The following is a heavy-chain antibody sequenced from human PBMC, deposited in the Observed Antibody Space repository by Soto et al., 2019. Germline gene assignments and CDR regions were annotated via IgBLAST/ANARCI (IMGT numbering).Heavy chain of an antibody. CDR1: GGSISRGGYS. CDR3: ARHEDTAMEVFDY. Sequence: PSETLSLTCAVSGGSISRGGYSWSWIRQPPGKGLKWIGSIYYTGSTFYNPSLQSRVTISVDTSKKQFSLNLRSVTAVDTAIYYCARHEDTAMEVFDYWGQGTLVTVSS. J-gene: IGHJ4*02. V-gene: IGHV4-30-2*03. CDR2: IYYTGST. D-gene: IGHD5-18*01.